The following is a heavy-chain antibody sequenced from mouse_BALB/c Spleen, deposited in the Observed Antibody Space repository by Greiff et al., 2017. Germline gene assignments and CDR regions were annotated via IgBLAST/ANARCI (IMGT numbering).Heavy chain of an antibody. Sequence: DVQLQESGTVLARPGASVKMSCKASGYSFTSYWMHWVKQRPGQGLEWIGAIYPGNSDTSYNQKFKGKAKLTAVTSASTAYMELSSLTNEDSAVYYCTRSDYGNYYFDYWGQGTTLTVSS. CDR1: GYSFTSYW. CDR3: TRSDYGNYYFDY. D-gene: IGHD2-1*01. CDR2: IYPGNSDT. J-gene: IGHJ2*01. V-gene: IGHV1-5*01.